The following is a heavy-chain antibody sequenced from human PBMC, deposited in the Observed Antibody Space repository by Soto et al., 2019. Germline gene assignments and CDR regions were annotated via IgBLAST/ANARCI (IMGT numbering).Heavy chain of an antibody. CDR1: GFKFSNYA. CDR3: AKGSLVVVTTVKY. Sequence: RGSVRRSCAASGFKFSNYAMSCVRQAPGKGLEWFSLISATGGGTYYADSVKGRFTISRDNSKNTMYLQMNSLRAEDTAVYYRAKGSLVVVTTVKYWGQGTLVTVSS. D-gene: IGHD2-21*02. J-gene: IGHJ4*02. V-gene: IGHV3-23*01. CDR2: ISATGGGT.